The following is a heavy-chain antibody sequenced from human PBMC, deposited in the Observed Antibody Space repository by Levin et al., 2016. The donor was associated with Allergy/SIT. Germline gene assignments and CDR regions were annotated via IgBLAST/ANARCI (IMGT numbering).Heavy chain of an antibody. V-gene: IGHV3-23*01. CDR3: AKDGSSVWPIHAFDF. CDR2: ISGTGGNT. CDR1: GFTFSNYG. J-gene: IGHJ3*01. D-gene: IGHD6-19*01. Sequence: GGSLRLSCVASGFTFSNYGMSWVRQAPGKGPEWVSGISGTGGNTYYADSVKGRFTISRDNSKNTLYLQMNSLRVEDTAVYYCAKDGSSVWPIHAFDFWGQGTMVSVSS.